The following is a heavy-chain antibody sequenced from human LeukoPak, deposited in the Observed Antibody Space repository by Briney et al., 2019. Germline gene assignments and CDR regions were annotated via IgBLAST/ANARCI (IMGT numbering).Heavy chain of an antibody. Sequence: SVKVSCKASGGTFSSYAISWVRQAPGQGLEWMGGIIPIFGTANYAQKFQGRVTITADESTSTAYMELSSLRSEDTAMYYCARVIAVAGIYYFDYWGQGTLATVSS. CDR3: ARVIAVAGIYYFDY. CDR1: GGTFSSYA. J-gene: IGHJ4*02. V-gene: IGHV1-69*13. D-gene: IGHD6-19*01. CDR2: IIPIFGTA.